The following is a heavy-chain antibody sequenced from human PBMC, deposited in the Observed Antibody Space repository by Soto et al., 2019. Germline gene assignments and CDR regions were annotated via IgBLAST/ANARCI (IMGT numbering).Heavy chain of an antibody. J-gene: IGHJ6*02. D-gene: IGHD2-2*01. CDR1: GFTFSGSA. Sequence: GGSLRLSCAASGFTFSGSAMHWVRQASGKGLEWVGRIRSKANSYATAYAASVKGRFTISRDDSKNTAYLQMNSLKTEDTAVYYCTRTVPAAYYYYGMDVWGQGTTVTVSS. CDR2: IRSKANSYAT. V-gene: IGHV3-73*01. CDR3: TRTVPAAYYYYGMDV.